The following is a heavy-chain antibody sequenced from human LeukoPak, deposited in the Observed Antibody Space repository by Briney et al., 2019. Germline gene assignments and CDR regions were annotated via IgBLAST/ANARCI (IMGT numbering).Heavy chain of an antibody. D-gene: IGHD5-18*01. CDR2: IYYSGST. J-gene: IGHJ4*02. CDR3: ARRGLGYSYGIDY. Sequence: PSETLSLTCTVSGGSISSYYWSWIRQPPGKGLEWIGYIYYSGSTNYNPSLKSRVTMSVDTSKNQFSLKLSSVTAADTAVYYCARRGLGYSYGIDYWGQGTLVTVSS. CDR1: GGSISSYY. V-gene: IGHV4-59*12.